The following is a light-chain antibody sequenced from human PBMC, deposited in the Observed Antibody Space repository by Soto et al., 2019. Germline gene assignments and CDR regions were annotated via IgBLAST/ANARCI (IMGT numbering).Light chain of an antibody. CDR1: QRISGW. J-gene: IGKJ1*01. CDR2: DAS. V-gene: IGKV1-5*01. Sequence: DIQMTQSPSTLSASVGDRVTITCRASQRISGWFAWYQQKPGKAPKLLIYDASSLESGVPPRCSGSGSGTEFTLTISSLQHDDFATYYCQQYIRYWTFGQGTKVDI. CDR3: QQYIRYWT.